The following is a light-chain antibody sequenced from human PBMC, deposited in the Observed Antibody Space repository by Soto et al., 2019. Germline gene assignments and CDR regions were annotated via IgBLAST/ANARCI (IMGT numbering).Light chain of an antibody. V-gene: IGKV3-20*01. CDR3: QHFGNSLFT. J-gene: IGKJ3*01. CDR2: GVY. CDR1: QSVSRSS. Sequence: EMVRTKSPATLSVSPGERATLSLRASQSVSRSSLAWYQQKPGQAPRLLIYGVYSRATGIPDRFSGSGSGTDFTLTISRVEPEDFAVYYCQHFGNSLFTFGQGTQVDIK.